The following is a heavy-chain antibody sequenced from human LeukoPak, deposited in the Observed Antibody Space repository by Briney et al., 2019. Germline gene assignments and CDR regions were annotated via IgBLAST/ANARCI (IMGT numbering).Heavy chain of an antibody. CDR1: GFTISANF. J-gene: IGHJ4*02. CDR3: ARENGRGVISPYFDD. V-gene: IGHV3-66*01. Sequence: GGSLRLSCAASGFTISANFMSWVRQAPGKGPEWVSVIYSGGRIEYADSVKGRFSISRDNSKNTLYLQMSGLRADDTAVYYCARENGRGVISPYFDDWGQGTLVTVAS. D-gene: IGHD3-10*01. CDR2: IYSGGRI.